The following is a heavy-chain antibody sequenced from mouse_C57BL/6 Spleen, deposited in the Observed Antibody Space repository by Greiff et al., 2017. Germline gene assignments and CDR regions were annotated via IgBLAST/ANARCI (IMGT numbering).Heavy chain of an antibody. CDR2: IHPNSGST. V-gene: IGHV1-64*01. CDR3: ARESNLYYYAMDY. Sequence: VQLQQPGAELVKPGASVKLSCKASGYTFTSYWMHWVKQRPGQGLEWIGMIHPNSGSTNYNEKFKSKATLTVDKSSSTAYMQLSSLTSEDSAVYYCARESNLYYYAMDYWGQGTSGTVSS. CDR1: GYTFTSYW. J-gene: IGHJ4*01. D-gene: IGHD2-5*01.